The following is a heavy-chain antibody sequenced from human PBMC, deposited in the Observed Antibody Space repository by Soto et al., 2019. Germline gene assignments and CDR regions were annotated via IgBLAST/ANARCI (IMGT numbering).Heavy chain of an antibody. CDR1: GYTFSSYY. Sequence: ASGKVSCKGAGYTFSSYYMHWVGQAPGQGLEWMGIINPSGGSTSYAQKFQGRVTMTRDTSTSTVYMELSSLRSEDTAVYYCARGRGYCSGGSCYTFDYWGQGTLVTVSS. D-gene: IGHD2-15*01. J-gene: IGHJ4*02. CDR3: ARGRGYCSGGSCYTFDY. V-gene: IGHV1-46*01. CDR2: INPSGGST.